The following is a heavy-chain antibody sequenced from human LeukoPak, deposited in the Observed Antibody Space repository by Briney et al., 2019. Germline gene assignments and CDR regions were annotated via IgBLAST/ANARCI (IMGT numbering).Heavy chain of an antibody. CDR2: TRNKANSYTT. V-gene: IGHV3-72*01. J-gene: IGHJ3*02. Sequence: GGSLRLSCAASGFTFSDHYMDWFRQAPGKGLEWVGRTRNKANSYTTEYAASVKGRFTISRADSENSLYLQMNSLKTEDTAVYYCARVRYCSSTTCRGAFDIWGQGTMVTVSS. D-gene: IGHD2-2*01. CDR1: GFTFSDHY. CDR3: ARVRYCSSTTCRGAFDI.